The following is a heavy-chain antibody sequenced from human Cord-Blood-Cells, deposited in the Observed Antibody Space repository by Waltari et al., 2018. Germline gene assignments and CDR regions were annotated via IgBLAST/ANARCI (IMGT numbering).Heavy chain of an antibody. J-gene: IGHJ4*02. CDR1: GFTFSNYG. CDR2: ISYDGSNK. Sequence: QVQLVESGGGVVQPGRSLRLSCAASGFTFSNYGMHWVRQAPGKGLEWVAVISYDGSNKYYADSVKGRFTISRDNSKNTLYLQMNSLRAEDTAVYYCAKDFRDFWSGYLDYWGQGTLVTVSS. D-gene: IGHD3-3*01. V-gene: IGHV3-30*18. CDR3: AKDFRDFWSGYLDY.